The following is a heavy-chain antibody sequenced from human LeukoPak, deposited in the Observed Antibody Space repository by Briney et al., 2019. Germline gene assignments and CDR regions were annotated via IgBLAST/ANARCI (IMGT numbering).Heavy chain of an antibody. CDR3: ARGTGDYGDYRDWSDAFDI. Sequence: GGSLRLSCAASGFTFSSYAMHWVRQAPGKGLEWVAVISYDGGNKYYADSVKGRFTISRDNSKNTLYLQMNSLRAEDMAVYYCARGTGDYGDYRDWSDAFDIWGQGTMVTVSS. CDR1: GFTFSSYA. J-gene: IGHJ3*02. CDR2: ISYDGGNK. V-gene: IGHV3-30-3*01. D-gene: IGHD4-17*01.